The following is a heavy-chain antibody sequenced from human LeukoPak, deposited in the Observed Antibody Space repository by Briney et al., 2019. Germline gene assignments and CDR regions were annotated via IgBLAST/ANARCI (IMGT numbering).Heavy chain of an antibody. Sequence: PSQTLSLTCTVSGGSISSGDYYWSWIRQPPGKGLEWIGYIYYSGSTYYNPSLKSRVTISVDTSKNQFSLKLSSVTAADTAVYYCARVGRPQNLSYGDIPQGPYYYYGMDVWGQGTTVTVSS. V-gene: IGHV4-30-4*01. CDR3: ARVGRPQNLSYGDIPQGPYYYYGMDV. D-gene: IGHD4-17*01. CDR2: IYYSGST. J-gene: IGHJ6*02. CDR1: GGSISSGDYY.